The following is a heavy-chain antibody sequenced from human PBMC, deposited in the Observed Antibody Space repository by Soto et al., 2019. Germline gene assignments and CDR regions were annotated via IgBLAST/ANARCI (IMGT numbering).Heavy chain of an antibody. CDR1: GFTFSSYW. J-gene: IGHJ4*02. CDR3: ARKIADYGGSSRYFDY. Sequence: GGSLRLSCAASGFTFSSYWMSWVRQAPGKGLEWVANIKQDGSETYYVDSVKGRFTISRDNAKNSLYLQMNSLRAEDTAVYYCARKIADYGGSSRYFDYWGQGTLVTVSS. D-gene: IGHD2-15*01. V-gene: IGHV3-7*01. CDR2: IKQDGSET.